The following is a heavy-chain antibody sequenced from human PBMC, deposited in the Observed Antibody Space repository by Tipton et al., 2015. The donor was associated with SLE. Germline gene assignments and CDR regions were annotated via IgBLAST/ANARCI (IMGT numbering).Heavy chain of an antibody. Sequence: RSLRLSCAASGFTFSSYAMHWVRQAPGKGLEWVAVISYDGSNKYYADSVKGRFTISRDNSKNTLYLQMNSLRAEDTAVYYCARDHLSSYYDFWSGHFDYWGQGTLVTVSS. J-gene: IGHJ4*02. CDR3: ARDHLSSYYDFWSGHFDY. CDR1: GFTFSSYA. CDR2: ISYDGSNK. V-gene: IGHV3-30*04. D-gene: IGHD3-3*01.